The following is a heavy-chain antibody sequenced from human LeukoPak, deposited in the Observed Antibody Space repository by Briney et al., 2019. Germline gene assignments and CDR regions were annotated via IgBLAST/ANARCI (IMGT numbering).Heavy chain of an antibody. Sequence: GASVKVSCKASGYTFTSYAMHWVRQAPGQRLEWMGWINAGNGNTKYSQEFQGRVTITRDTSASTAYMELSSLRSEDMAVYYCARGGRYCSGGSCYSVPMTFDYWGQGTLVTVSS. CDR2: INAGNGNT. D-gene: IGHD2-15*01. J-gene: IGHJ4*02. V-gene: IGHV1-3*03. CDR3: ARGGRYCSGGSCYSVPMTFDY. CDR1: GYTFTSYA.